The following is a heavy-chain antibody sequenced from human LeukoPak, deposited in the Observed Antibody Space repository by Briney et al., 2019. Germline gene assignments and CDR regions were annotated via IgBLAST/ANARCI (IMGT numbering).Heavy chain of an antibody. V-gene: IGHV3-30*02. J-gene: IGHJ6*03. CDR3: ARGQISSYYYYMDV. CDR2: IRYDGSNK. Sequence: GGSLRLSCAASGFTSSSYGMHWVRQAPGKGLEWVAFIRYDGSNKYYADSVKGRFTISRDNSKNTLYLQMKSLRAEDTAVYYCARGQISSYYYYMDVWGKGTTVTVSS. CDR1: GFTSSSYG.